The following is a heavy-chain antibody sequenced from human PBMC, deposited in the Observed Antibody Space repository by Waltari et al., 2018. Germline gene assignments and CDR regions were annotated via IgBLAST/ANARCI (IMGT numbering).Heavy chain of an antibody. CDR3: ARVISGWSFDY. CDR2: ISSSSGTI. CDR1: GFTFNHHY. J-gene: IGHJ4*02. Sequence: VESGGGLVKSGGSLRLSCAASGFTFNHHYMTWIRQAPGKGLEWVSYISSSSGTIYYADSVKGRFTISRDNAKNSLYLQMNSLRADDTAVYYCARVISGWSFDYWGQGTLVTVSS. D-gene: IGHD6-19*01. V-gene: IGHV3-11*01.